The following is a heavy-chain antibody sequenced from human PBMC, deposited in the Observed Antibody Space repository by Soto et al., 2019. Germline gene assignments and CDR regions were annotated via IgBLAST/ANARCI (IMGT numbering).Heavy chain of an antibody. D-gene: IGHD6-13*01. CDR3: ARVVRIIAAAGTSWFDP. V-gene: IGHV1-3*01. CDR2: INAGNGNT. J-gene: IGHJ5*02. CDR1: GYSFTIYA. Sequence: ASVKVSCKASGYSFTIYAMHWVRQAPGQRLEWMGWINAGNGNTKYSQKFQGRVTITRDTSASTAYMELSSLRSEDTAVYYCARVVRIIAAAGTSWFDPWGQGTLVTVSS.